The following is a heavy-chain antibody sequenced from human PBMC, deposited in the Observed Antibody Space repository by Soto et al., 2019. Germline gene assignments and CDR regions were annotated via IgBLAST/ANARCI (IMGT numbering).Heavy chain of an antibody. CDR1: GGSISSGGYY. CDR3: ARELESTDYYDSSGYEYYFDY. Sequence: PSETLSLTCTVSGGSISSGGYYWSWIRQHPGKGPEWIGYIYYSGSTYYNPSLKSRVTISVDTSKNQFSLKLSSVTAADTAVYYCARELESTDYYDSSGYEYYFDYWGQGTLVTVSS. CDR2: IYYSGST. D-gene: IGHD3-22*01. J-gene: IGHJ4*02. V-gene: IGHV4-31*03.